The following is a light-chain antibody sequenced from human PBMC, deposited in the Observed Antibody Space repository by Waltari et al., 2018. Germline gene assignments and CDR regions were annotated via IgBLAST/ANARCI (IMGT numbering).Light chain of an antibody. CDR2: ENK. V-gene: IGLV1-51*02. Sequence: QSVLTQPPSVSAAPGQKVTISCSGSYSNIGNIYVSWYQQPPGTAPSLVMYENKKRPSGIPDRFSGSKSGTSATLGITGLQTGDEADYYCGTWDNSLNAWVFGGGTKLTVL. CDR3: GTWDNSLNAWV. J-gene: IGLJ3*02. CDR1: YSNIGNIY.